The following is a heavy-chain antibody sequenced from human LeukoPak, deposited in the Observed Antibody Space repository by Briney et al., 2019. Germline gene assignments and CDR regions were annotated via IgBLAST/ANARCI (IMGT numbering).Heavy chain of an antibody. CDR2: ISAYNGNT. V-gene: IGHV1-18*01. D-gene: IGHD2-2*01. J-gene: IGHJ6*02. CDR1: GYTFTSYG. Sequence: GASVKVSCKASGYTFTSYGISWVRQAPGQGLEWMGWISAYNGNTNYAQKLQGRVTMTTDTSTSTAYMELRSLRSGDTAVYYCAVVPAATYYYYGMDVWGQGTTVTVSS. CDR3: AVVPAATYYYYGMDV.